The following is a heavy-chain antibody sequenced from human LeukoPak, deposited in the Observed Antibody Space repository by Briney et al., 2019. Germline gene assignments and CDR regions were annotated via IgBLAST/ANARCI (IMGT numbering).Heavy chain of an antibody. J-gene: IGHJ4*02. Sequence: SETLSLTCTVSGGSISSGGYYWSWIRQHPGKGLEWIGYIYYSGSTYYNPSLKSRVTISEDTSKNQFSLKLSSVTAADTAVYYCAGISCSSTSCYAGSYFDYWGQGTLVTVSS. D-gene: IGHD2-2*01. CDR1: GGSISSGGYY. V-gene: IGHV4-31*03. CDR2: IYYSGST. CDR3: AGISCSSTSCYAGSYFDY.